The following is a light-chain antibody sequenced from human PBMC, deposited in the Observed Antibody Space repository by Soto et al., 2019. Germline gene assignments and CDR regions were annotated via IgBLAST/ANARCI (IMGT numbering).Light chain of an antibody. Sequence: QSVLTQPASVSGSPGQSITISCTGTSSDVGGYNYVSWYQQHPGKAPKLVIYEVINRPSGVSNRFSGSKSGNTASLSISGLQADDEADYYWSSYTSSSTWVFGGGAKLTVL. CDR3: SSYTSSSTWV. CDR2: EVI. CDR1: SSDVGGYNY. J-gene: IGLJ3*02. V-gene: IGLV2-14*01.